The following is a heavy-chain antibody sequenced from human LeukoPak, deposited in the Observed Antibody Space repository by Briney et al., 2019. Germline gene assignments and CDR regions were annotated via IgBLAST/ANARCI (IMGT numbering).Heavy chain of an antibody. CDR1: GYTFTGYY. CDR3: ARGAPGYYYDSSGYYFGYYFDY. J-gene: IGHJ4*02. D-gene: IGHD3-22*01. Sequence: WASVKVSCKASGYTFTGYYMHWVRQAPGQGLGWMGWINPNSGGTNYAQKFQGRVTMTRDTSISTAYMELSRLRSDDTAVYYCARGAPGYYYDSSGYYFGYYFDYWGQGTLVTVSS. V-gene: IGHV1-2*02. CDR2: INPNSGGT.